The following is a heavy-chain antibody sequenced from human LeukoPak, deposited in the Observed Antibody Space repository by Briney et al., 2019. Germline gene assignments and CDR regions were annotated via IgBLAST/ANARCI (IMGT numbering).Heavy chain of an antibody. CDR3: ARVGATGLNYYYYMDV. CDR2: MNPNSGNT. V-gene: IGHV1-8*01. J-gene: IGHJ6*03. D-gene: IGHD1-26*01. CDR1: GYTFTSYD. Sequence: ASVKDSCKASGYTFTSYDLYWVRQATGQGLEWMGWMNPNSGNTGYAQKFQGRVTMTRNTSISTAYMELSSLRSEDTAVYYCARVGATGLNYYYYMDVWGKGTTVTISS.